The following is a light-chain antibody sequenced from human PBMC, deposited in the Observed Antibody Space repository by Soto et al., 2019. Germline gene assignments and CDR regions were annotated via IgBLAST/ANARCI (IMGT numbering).Light chain of an antibody. J-gene: IGKJ5*01. Sequence: DIKMTQSPSSLSASVGDRVTITCRASQSISNYLNWYQQKPGKAPKLLIYASSLEAGVPSRFRGSGSGTDFTFTISRLQPEDIATYYCQQYENRPTFGQGTRLEIK. CDR1: QSISNY. CDR2: AS. V-gene: IGKV1-33*01. CDR3: QQYENRPT.